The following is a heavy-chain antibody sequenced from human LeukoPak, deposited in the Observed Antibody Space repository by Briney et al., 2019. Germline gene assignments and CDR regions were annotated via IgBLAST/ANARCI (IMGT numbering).Heavy chain of an antibody. Sequence: GGSLRLSCAASGFTFSSYEMNWVRQAPAKGLEWVSYISSSGSTIYYADFVKGRFTISRDNAKNSLYLQMNSLRAEDTAFYYCAAQGYCSDGSCSWGQGTLVTVSS. V-gene: IGHV3-48*03. D-gene: IGHD2-15*01. CDR2: ISSSGSTI. J-gene: IGHJ5*02. CDR3: AAQGYCSDGSCS. CDR1: GFTFSSYE.